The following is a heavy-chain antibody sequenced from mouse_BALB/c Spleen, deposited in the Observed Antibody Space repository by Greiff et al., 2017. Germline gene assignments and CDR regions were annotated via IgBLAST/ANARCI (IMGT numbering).Heavy chain of an antibody. CDR2: IDPENGDT. CDR1: GFNIKDYY. V-gene: IGHV14-4*02. Sequence: EVQLQQSGAELVRSGASVKLSCTASGFNIKDYYMHWVKQRPEQGLEWIGWIDPENGDTEYAPKFQGKATMTADTSSNTAYLQLSSLTSEDTAVYYCNGRLPYAMDYWGQGTSVTVSS. CDR3: NGRLPYAMDY. J-gene: IGHJ4*01. D-gene: IGHD2-2*01.